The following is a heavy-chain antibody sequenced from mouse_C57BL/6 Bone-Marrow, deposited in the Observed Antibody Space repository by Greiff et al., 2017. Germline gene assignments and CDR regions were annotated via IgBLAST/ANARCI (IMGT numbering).Heavy chain of an antibody. D-gene: IGHD1-1*01. CDR2: IDPETGGT. CDR3: THYYGSSYFYYAMDY. V-gene: IGHV1-15*01. Sequence: QVQLQQSGAELVRPGASVTLSCKASGYTFTDYEMHWVKQTPVHGLEWIGAIDPETGGTAYNQKFKGKDILTADKSSSTAYMELRSLTSEDSAVYYCTHYYGSSYFYYAMDYWGQGTSVTVSS. CDR1: GYTFTDYE. J-gene: IGHJ4*01.